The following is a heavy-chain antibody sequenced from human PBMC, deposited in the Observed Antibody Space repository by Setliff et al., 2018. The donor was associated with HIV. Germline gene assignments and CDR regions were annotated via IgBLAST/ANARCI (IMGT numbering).Heavy chain of an antibody. CDR1: GYSMSSGYY. J-gene: IGHJ4*02. CDR3: ARHAAGPDGPFDY. D-gene: IGHD2-2*01. CDR2: VYHTGST. V-gene: IGHV4-38-2*01. Sequence: SETLSLTCGVSGYSMSSGYYWGWIRKPPGTGLEWIGNVYHTGSTYYNPSLKSRVTISVDTSKNQFSLKLSSVIAADTAVYYCARHAAGPDGPFDYWGQGTLVTVSS.